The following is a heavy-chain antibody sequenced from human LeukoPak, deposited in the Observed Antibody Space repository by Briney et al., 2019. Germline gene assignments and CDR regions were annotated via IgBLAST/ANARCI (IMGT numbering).Heavy chain of an antibody. Sequence: SVTVSCKASGGTFSIYAISWVRQAPGQGLEWMGGIIPIFGTANYAQKFQGRVTITADESTSTAYMELSSLRSEDTAVYYCARDSTVTANPYYYYYYGMDVWGQGTTVTVSS. D-gene: IGHD4-17*01. V-gene: IGHV1-69*13. J-gene: IGHJ6*02. CDR3: ARDSTVTANPYYYYYYGMDV. CDR1: GGTFSIYA. CDR2: IIPIFGTA.